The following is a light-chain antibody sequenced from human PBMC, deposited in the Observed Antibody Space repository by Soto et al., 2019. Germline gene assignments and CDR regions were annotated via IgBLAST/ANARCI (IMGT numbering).Light chain of an antibody. V-gene: IGKV3-15*01. CDR2: GAS. CDR1: QSISGT. CDR3: QQYNNWPLT. J-gene: IGKJ1*01. Sequence: EIVMTQSPATLSVSPGGRATLSCRASQSISGTLAWYQQKPGQAPRLLIYGASTRATSFPARFSGSGSATDFTLTISSLQSEYVAVYYCQQYNNWPLTFGQGTKVEIK.